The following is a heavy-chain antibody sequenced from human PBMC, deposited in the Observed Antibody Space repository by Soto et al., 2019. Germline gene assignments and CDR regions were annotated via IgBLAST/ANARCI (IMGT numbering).Heavy chain of an antibody. Sequence: GASVKVSCKASGFPFSDCYIHWVRQAPGPGLEYMGVIRPNGGGTSYPQKFQDRVIMTADTATSTVYMELSSLRSEDTAIYFCTRTFISGQDGFDAWGQGTQVTVSS. CDR3: TRTFISGQDGFDA. J-gene: IGHJ4*02. V-gene: IGHV1-46*03. CDR2: IRPNGGGT. CDR1: GFPFSDCY. D-gene: IGHD6-25*01.